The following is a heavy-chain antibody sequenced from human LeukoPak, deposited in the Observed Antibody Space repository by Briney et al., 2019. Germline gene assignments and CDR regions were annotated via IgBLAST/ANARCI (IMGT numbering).Heavy chain of an antibody. CDR2: INPSGGST. Sequence: ASVKVSCKASGYTFTSYYMHWVRQAPGQGLEWMGIINPSGGSTSYAQKFQGRVTMTRDTSTSTVYMELSSLRSEDTAVYYCAYMPLRPGSGSDVDYWGQGTLVTVSS. D-gene: IGHD3-10*01. CDR1: GYTFTSYY. CDR3: AYMPLRPGSGSDVDY. V-gene: IGHV1-46*03. J-gene: IGHJ4*02.